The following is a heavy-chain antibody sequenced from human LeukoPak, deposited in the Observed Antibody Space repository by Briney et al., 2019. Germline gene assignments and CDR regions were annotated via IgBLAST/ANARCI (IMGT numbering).Heavy chain of an antibody. J-gene: IGHJ6*03. CDR2: IYTSGST. V-gene: IGHV4-61*09. Sequence: SQTLSLTCNVSGGSITSGPYYWSWIRQLPGRGLEWIGYIYTSGSTNYNPSLKSRVTISVDTSKNQFSLKLSSVTAADTAVYYCARPTYDFWSGSPHYYYMDVWGKGTTVTVSS. D-gene: IGHD3-3*01. CDR1: GGSITSGPYY. CDR3: ARPTYDFWSGSPHYYYMDV.